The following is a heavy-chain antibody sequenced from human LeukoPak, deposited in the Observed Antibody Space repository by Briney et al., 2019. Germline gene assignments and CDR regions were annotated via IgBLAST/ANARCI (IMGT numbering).Heavy chain of an antibody. D-gene: IGHD3/OR15-3a*01. CDR1: GFTFSDSY. Sequence: GGSLRLSCAASGFTFSDSYMSWIRQAPGKGLEWVSYTSTTGYSNYADSAEGRFTVSRDNAKNSLYLEMNSLRAEDTALYYCARTRGLGPGGFFDSWGQGSLVTVSS. J-gene: IGHJ4*02. CDR2: TSTTGYS. CDR3: ARTRGLGPGGFFDS. V-gene: IGHV3-11*03.